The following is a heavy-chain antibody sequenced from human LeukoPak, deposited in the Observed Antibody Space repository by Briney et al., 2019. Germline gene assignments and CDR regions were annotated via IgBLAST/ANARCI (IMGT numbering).Heavy chain of an antibody. J-gene: IGHJ4*02. Sequence: GGPLRLPCAASRFTFSSYSMNWVRQAPGKALEWVASISSSGSYIYYADSVKGRFTISRDNSKNTLYLQMNSLRAEDTAVYYCAKDLWFGESTPFDYWGQGTRVTVSS. D-gene: IGHD3-10*01. V-gene: IGHV3-21*01. CDR2: ISSSGSYI. CDR3: AKDLWFGESTPFDY. CDR1: RFTFSSYS.